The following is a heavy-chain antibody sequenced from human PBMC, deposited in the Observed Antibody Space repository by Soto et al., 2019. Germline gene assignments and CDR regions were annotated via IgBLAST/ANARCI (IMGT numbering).Heavy chain of an antibody. D-gene: IGHD1-20*01. CDR1: GGSIISNNYY. V-gene: IGHV4-39*01. J-gene: IGHJ5*02. Sequence: SETLSLTCTVSGGSIISNNYYWGWIRHPPGKGREGIGSIHYSGKTYHNPSLKSRVTISVDTSKNQFSLNLTSVTAADTAVYYCARRLPAAGYKKIDPWXQGTLVTVSS. CDR2: IHYSGKT. CDR3: ARRLPAAGYKKIDP.